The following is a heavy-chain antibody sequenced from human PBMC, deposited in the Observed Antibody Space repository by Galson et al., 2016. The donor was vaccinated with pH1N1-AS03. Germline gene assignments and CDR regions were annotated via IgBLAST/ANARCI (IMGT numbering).Heavy chain of an antibody. V-gene: IGHV6-1*01. J-gene: IGHJ6*02. Sequence: CAISGDSVSSNSVAWNWTRQSPSRGLEWLGRTYYRSKWFNEYPASVESRITINSDTSKNQFSLQLNSVTPEDTALYFCARQIKGGMDVWGQGTTVTVSS. CDR2: TYYRSKWFN. CDR3: ARQIKGGMDV. D-gene: IGHD5-24*01. CDR1: GDSVSSNSVA.